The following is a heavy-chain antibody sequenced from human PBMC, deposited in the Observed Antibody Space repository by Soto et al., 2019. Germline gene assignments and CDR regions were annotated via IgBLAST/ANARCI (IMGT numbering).Heavy chain of an antibody. Sequence: EVQLVESGGGLIYPGGSLRLSCAASGLTISDAWMNWVRQAPGKGLEWVGRIKTNTEGGTTDYAAAVKGRFTVSRDDSKNTLYLQMNSLNIEDTAVYYCTTGSVEGVWGQGTTVIVSS. D-gene: IGHD2-15*01. CDR3: TTGSVEGV. V-gene: IGHV3-15*07. CDR2: IKTNTEGGTT. CDR1: GLTISDAW. J-gene: IGHJ6*02.